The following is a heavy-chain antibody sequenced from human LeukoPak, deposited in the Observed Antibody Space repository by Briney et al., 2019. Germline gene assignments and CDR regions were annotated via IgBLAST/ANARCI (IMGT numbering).Heavy chain of an antibody. D-gene: IGHD2-8*01. CDR2: ISSSSSYI. Sequence: GGSLRLSCAASGFTFSSYSMKWVRQAPGKGLEWVSSISSSSSYIYYADSVKGRFTIFRDNAKNSLYLQMNSLRAEDTAVYYCARDGVRETAPNDYWGQGTLVTVSS. CDR3: ARDGVRETAPNDY. V-gene: IGHV3-21*01. J-gene: IGHJ4*02. CDR1: GFTFSSYS.